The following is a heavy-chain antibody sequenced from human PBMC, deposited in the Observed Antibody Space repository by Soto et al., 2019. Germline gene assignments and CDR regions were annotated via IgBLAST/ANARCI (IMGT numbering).Heavy chain of an antibody. D-gene: IGHD5-12*01. CDR2: IYYSGST. V-gene: IGHV4-30-4*01. J-gene: IGHJ4*02. CDR3: ARSRGYSAFDYDY. CDR1: GGAIISGDQY. Sequence: SETLSLTCTVSGGAIISGDQYWSGIRQPPGKGLEWIGYIYYSGSTYYNPSLKSRVIISVDSAKNHFSLNLSSVTAADTAVYYCARSRGYSAFDYDYWGQGTLVTVSS.